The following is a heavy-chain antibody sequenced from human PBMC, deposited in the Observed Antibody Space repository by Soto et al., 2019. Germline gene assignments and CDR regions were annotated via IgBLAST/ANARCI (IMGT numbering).Heavy chain of an antibody. CDR3: ARVDYGGPDAFDI. V-gene: IGHV4-61*01. J-gene: IGHJ3*02. Sequence: PSETLSLTCTVSGGPLSSGSYYWSWIRQSPGQGLEWIGYIYYSGTTKYNPSLKSRVTISVDTSKNQFSLKLSSVTAADTAVYYCARVDYGGPDAFDIWGQGTMVTVSS. CDR2: IYYSGTT. D-gene: IGHD4-17*01. CDR1: GGPLSSGSYY.